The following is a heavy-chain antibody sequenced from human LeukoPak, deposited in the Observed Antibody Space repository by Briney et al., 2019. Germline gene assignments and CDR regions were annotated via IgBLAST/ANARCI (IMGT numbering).Heavy chain of an antibody. J-gene: IGHJ6*03. V-gene: IGHV1-58*02. D-gene: IGHD6-13*01. CDR3: AAPAAPSGYYYYYMDV. CDR1: GFTFTSSA. Sequence: SVKVSCKASGFTFTSSAMQCVRQARGQRLEWIGWIVVGSGNTNYAQKFQERVTITRDMSTSTAYMELSSLRSEDTAVYYCAAPAAPSGYYYYYMDVWGKGTTVTVSS. CDR2: IVVGSGNT.